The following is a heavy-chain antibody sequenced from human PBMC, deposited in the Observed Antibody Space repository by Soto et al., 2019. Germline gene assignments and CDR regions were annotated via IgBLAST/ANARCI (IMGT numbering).Heavy chain of an antibody. J-gene: IGHJ4*02. D-gene: IGHD6-6*01. CDR2: INPNSGGT. CDR3: ARDIPLAARPVGFDY. Sequence: ASVKVSCKASGYTFTGYYMHWVRQAPGQGLEWMGWINPNSGGTNYARKFQGRVTMTRDTSISTAYMELSRLRSDDTAVYYCARDIPLAARPVGFDYWGQGTLVTVS. CDR1: GYTFTGYY. V-gene: IGHV1-2*02.